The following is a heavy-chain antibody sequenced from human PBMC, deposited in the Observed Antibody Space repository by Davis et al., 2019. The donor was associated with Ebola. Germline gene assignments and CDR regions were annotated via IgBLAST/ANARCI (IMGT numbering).Heavy chain of an antibody. V-gene: IGHV3-21*01. D-gene: IGHD3-3*01. Sequence: GESLKISCAASGFTFSSYSMNWVRQAPGKGLEWVSSISSSSSYIYYADSVKGRFTISRDNAKNSLYLQMNSLRAEDTAVYYCARGITIFGVVIPPYGMDVWGQGTTVTVSS. CDR1: GFTFSSYS. CDR3: ARGITIFGVVIPPYGMDV. J-gene: IGHJ6*02. CDR2: ISSSSSYI.